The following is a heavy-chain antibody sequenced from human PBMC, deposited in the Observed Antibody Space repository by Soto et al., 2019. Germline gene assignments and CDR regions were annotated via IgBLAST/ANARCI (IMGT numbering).Heavy chain of an antibody. CDR1: GLTFSSAW. Sequence: EVQLVESGGGLVKPGGSLRLSCVVSGLTFSSAWMNWVRQAPGKGLEWVGRIKSKGGGGTTDYAAPVKGRFTISRDDSKNTLFLQMDRLKTEDAAVYYCVWFGEGDHYFGLDVWGQGTTVIVSS. D-gene: IGHD3-10*01. J-gene: IGHJ6*02. V-gene: IGHV3-15*07. CDR3: VWFGEGDHYFGLDV. CDR2: IKSKGGGGTT.